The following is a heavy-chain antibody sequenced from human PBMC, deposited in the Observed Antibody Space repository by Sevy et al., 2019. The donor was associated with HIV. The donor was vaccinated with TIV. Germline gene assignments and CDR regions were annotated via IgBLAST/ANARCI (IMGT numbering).Heavy chain of an antibody. CDR3: ARGSKSIAARLDYYYYGMDV. J-gene: IGHJ6*02. CDR2: IIPIFGTA. V-gene: IGHV1-69*13. D-gene: IGHD6-6*01. Sequence: SVKVSCKASGGTFSSYAISWVRQAPGQGLEWMGGIIPIFGTANYAQKFQGRVTITADESTSTAYMELSSLRSEDTAVYYCARGSKSIAARLDYYYYGMDVWGQGTTVTVSS. CDR1: GGTFSSYA.